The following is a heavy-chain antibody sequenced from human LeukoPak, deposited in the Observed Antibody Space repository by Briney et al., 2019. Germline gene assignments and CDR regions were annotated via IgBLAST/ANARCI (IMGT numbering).Heavy chain of an antibody. V-gene: IGHV3-23*01. Sequence: GGPLRLSCAASGFTFSDYGMSWVRQAPGQGPEWVSTISNSGDATYYADSVRGRFSISRDNSKKTLFLQMSSLRAEDAAIYYCAKSGPYYFQYWGQGTLVTVSS. CDR3: AKSGPYYFQY. J-gene: IGHJ4*02. CDR2: ISNSGDAT. CDR1: GFTFSDYG.